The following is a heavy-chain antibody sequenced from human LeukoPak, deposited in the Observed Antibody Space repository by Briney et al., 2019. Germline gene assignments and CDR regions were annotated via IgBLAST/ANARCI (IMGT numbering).Heavy chain of an antibody. CDR1: GGSFSGYY. CDR2: INHSGST. V-gene: IGHV4-34*01. D-gene: IGHD6-19*01. CDR3: ARDIAVAFFDY. J-gene: IGHJ4*02. Sequence: SETLSLPCAVYGGSFSGYYWSWIRQPPGKGLEWIGEINHSGSTNYNPSLKSRVTISVDTSKNQFSLKLSSVTAADTAVYYCARDIAVAFFDYWGQGTLVTVSS.